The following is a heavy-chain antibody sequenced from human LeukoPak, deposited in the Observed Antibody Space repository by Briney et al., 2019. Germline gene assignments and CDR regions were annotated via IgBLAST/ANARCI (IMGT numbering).Heavy chain of an antibody. CDR2: IYYSGTT. D-gene: IGHD3-3*01. CDR3: ARRRRFLEWLDAFDI. V-gene: IGHV4-39*01. J-gene: IGHJ3*02. Sequence: TPSETLSLTCTVSGGSINSSSYYWGWIRQPPGKGLEWIGSIYYSGTTYYNPPLKSRVTISVDTSKNQFSLKLSSVTAADTAVYYCARRRRFLEWLDAFDIWGQGTMVTVSP. CDR1: GGSINSSSYY.